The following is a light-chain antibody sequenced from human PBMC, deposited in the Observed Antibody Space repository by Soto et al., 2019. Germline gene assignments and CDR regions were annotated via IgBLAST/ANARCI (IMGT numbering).Light chain of an antibody. V-gene: IGKV3-15*01. CDR3: QHYNNWPLT. Sequence: EIVMTQSPATLSVSPGERATLSCRASQSVSSNLSWYKQKPGQAPRLLIYGASTRATGIPARFSGSGSGTDFTLTISSLQSEDFAVYYCQHYNNWPLTFGQGTKVEIK. J-gene: IGKJ1*01. CDR1: QSVSSN. CDR2: GAS.